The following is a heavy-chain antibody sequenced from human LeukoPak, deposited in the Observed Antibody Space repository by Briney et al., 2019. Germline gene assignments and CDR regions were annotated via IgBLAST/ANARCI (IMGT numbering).Heavy chain of an antibody. V-gene: IGHV3-30*01. D-gene: IGHD3-10*01. J-gene: IGHJ6*03. CDR2: ISYDGSNK. CDR3: ASPRGPYYYYYMDV. CDR1: GFTFSSYA. Sequence: GGSLRLSCAASGFTFSSYAMHWVRQAPGKALEWVAVISYDGSNKYYADSVKGRFTISRDNSKNTLYLQMNSLRAEDTAVYYCASPRGPYYYYYMDVWGKGTTVTVSS.